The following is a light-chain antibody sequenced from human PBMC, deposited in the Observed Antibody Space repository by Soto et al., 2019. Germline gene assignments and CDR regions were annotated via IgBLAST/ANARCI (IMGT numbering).Light chain of an antibody. V-gene: IGLV1-44*01. CDR1: SSNIGSNT. CDR3: VPWDDSLNGPV. J-gene: IGLJ2*01. CDR2: SNN. Sequence: SVLTQPPSASGTPGQRVTISCPGSSSNIGSNTVNWYQQLPGTAPTLLIYSNNQRPSGVPDRFSGSKSGTSASLAISGLQSEDEADYYCVPWDDSLNGPVFGGGTKLTVL.